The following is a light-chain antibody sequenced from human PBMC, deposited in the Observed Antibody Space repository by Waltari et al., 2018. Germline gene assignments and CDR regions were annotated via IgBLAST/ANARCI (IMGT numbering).Light chain of an antibody. V-gene: IGKV1-39*01. CDR2: ATS. Sequence: DIQMTQSPSSLSASVGDRVTITCRESQNIDKFLNWFKKKQRKATKLLIYATSNLQTGVPSRFSFSGSGTDFALTISSLQPEDFATYSCQQSYSLFALTFGGGTKVEI. CDR3: QQSYSLFALT. CDR1: QNIDKF. J-gene: IGKJ4*01.